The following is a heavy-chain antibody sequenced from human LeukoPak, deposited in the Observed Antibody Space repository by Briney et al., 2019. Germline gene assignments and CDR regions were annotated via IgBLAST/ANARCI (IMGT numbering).Heavy chain of an antibody. V-gene: IGHV3-53*01. Sequence: GGSLRLSSAASGFTVSSNYMSWVRQAPGKGLEWVSVIYSGGSTYYADSVKGRFTISRDNSKNTLYLQMNSLRAEDTAVYYCARKGNYYDTSGLDYWGQGTLVTVSS. CDR3: ARKGNYYDTSGLDY. CDR2: IYSGGST. CDR1: GFTVSSNY. D-gene: IGHD3-22*01. J-gene: IGHJ4*02.